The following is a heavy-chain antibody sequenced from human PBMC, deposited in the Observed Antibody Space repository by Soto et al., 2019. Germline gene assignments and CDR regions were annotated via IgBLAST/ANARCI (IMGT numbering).Heavy chain of an antibody. Sequence: SVEVSCKASGGTFSSYAISWVRQAPGQGLEWMGGIIPIFGTANYAQKFQGRVTITADESTSTAYMELSSLRSEDTAVYYCAREWRYYDKTGMDVWGQGTTVTVSS. J-gene: IGHJ6*02. CDR1: GGTFSSYA. D-gene: IGHD3-22*01. CDR3: AREWRYYDKTGMDV. CDR2: IIPIFGTA. V-gene: IGHV1-69*13.